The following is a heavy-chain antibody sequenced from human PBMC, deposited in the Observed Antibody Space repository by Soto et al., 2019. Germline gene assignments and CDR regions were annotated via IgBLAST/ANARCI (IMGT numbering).Heavy chain of an antibody. J-gene: IGHJ3*02. V-gene: IGHV3-9*01. Sequence: PGGSLRLSCAASGFTFDDYAMHWVRQAPGKGLEWVSGISWNSGSIGYADSVKGRFTISRDNAKNSLYLQMNSLRAEDTALYYCAKGTVTAAGDAFDIWGQGTMVTVSS. CDR1: GFTFDDYA. CDR3: AKGTVTAAGDAFDI. CDR2: ISWNSGSI. D-gene: IGHD6-13*01.